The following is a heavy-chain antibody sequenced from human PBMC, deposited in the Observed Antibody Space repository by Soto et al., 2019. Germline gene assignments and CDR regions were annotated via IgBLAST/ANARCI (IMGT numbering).Heavy chain of an antibody. CDR3: ARETFGLRVITWLDT. V-gene: IGHV3-33*01. CDR2: IWYDGSNK. D-gene: IGHD2-8*01. J-gene: IGHJ5*02. CDR1: GFTFSSYG. Sequence: PGGSLRLSCAASGFTFSSYGMHWVRQAPGKGLEWVAVIWYDGSNKYYADSVKGRFTISRDNSKNTLYLQMNSLRAEDTAVYYCARETFGLRVITWLDTWGPGTLVTVSS.